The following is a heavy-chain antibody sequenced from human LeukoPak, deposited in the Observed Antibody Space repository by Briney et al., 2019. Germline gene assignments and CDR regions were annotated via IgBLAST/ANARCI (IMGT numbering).Heavy chain of an antibody. J-gene: IGHJ4*02. CDR1: GFTFSTYW. V-gene: IGHV3-74*03. D-gene: IGHD4-17*01. Sequence: GGSLRLSCAASGFTFSTYWMHWVRQAPGKGLVWVSRIKGDGTITTYADSVRGRFTISRDNAKNSLYLQMNSLRAEDTAVYYCASHYGDYSFFDYWGQGTLVTVSS. CDR3: ASHYGDYSFFDY. CDR2: IKGDGTIT.